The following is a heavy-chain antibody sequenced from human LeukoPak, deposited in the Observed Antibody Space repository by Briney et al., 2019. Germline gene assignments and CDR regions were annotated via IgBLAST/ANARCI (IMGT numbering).Heavy chain of an antibody. V-gene: IGHV3-7*01. CDR3: ARQYSRSSWFDP. CDR2: IKQDGSEK. J-gene: IGHJ5*02. CDR1: GITLSVYW. Sequence: GGSLRLSCAASGITLSVYWMSWVRQAPGKGLEWVANIKQDGSEKYYRDSVQGRFTISRDNAKNSLYLQMNSLRAEDTAVYYCARQYSRSSWFDPWGQGTLVTVSS. D-gene: IGHD6-6*01.